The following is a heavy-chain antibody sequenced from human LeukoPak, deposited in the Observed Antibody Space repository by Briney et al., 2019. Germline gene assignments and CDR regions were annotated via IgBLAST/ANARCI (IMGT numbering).Heavy chain of an antibody. CDR2: IYSVGNT. D-gene: IGHD3-22*01. Sequence: SGGSLRLSCAASGFTVSSNYMNWVRQAPGKGLEWVSLIYSVGNTHYADSVKGRFTISRDNSKNILYLQMNSLRAEDTAVYYCARGGDSSCYGDYWGQGTLVTASS. V-gene: IGHV3-66*01. CDR3: ARGGDSSCYGDY. CDR1: GFTVSSNY. J-gene: IGHJ4*02.